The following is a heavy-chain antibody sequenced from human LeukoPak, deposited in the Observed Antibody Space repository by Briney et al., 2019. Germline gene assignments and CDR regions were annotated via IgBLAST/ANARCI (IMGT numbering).Heavy chain of an antibody. V-gene: IGHV4-59*11. Sequence: PSETLSLTCSVSGGSIRNHHWTWIRHCPGRGLEWIGHVFFTEGTNYSPSLRGRITISADRSKDQIYLKLGSVTAADTAVYYCARELYHFDRWGQGALVTVSS. CDR3: ARELYHFDR. CDR1: GGSIRNHH. J-gene: IGHJ4*02. D-gene: IGHD2-8*01. CDR2: VFFTEGT.